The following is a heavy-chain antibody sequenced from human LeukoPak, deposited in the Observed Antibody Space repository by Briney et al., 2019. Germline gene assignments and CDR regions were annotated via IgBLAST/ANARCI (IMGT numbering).Heavy chain of an antibody. CDR2: IKSKTDGGTT. CDR1: GFTFSNAW. J-gene: IGHJ4*02. Sequence: PGGSLRLSCAASGFTFSNAWMSWVRQAPGKGLEWVGRIKSKTDGGTTDYAAPVKGRFTISRDDSKNTLYLQMNSLKTEDTAVYYCTTPYDFWSGVDYWGQGTLVTVSS. CDR3: TTPYDFWSGVDY. V-gene: IGHV3-15*01. D-gene: IGHD3-3*01.